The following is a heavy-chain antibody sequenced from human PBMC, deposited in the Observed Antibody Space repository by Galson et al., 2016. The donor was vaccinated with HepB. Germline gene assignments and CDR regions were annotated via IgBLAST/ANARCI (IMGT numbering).Heavy chain of an antibody. CDR1: GFTFSSFS. D-gene: IGHD1-26*01. V-gene: IGHV3-48*02. CDR2: ISSSSGAL. J-gene: IGHJ4*02. CDR3: ARDLQSGAYTFDY. Sequence: SLRLSCAASGFTFSSFSMNWVRQAPGKGLEWVSYISSSSGALYYADSVKGRFTISRDNAKNSLYLQMNSRRDEDTAVYYCARDLQSGAYTFDYWGQGTLVTVSS.